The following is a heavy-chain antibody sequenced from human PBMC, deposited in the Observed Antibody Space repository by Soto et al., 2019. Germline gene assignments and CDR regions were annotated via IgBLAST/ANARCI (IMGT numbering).Heavy chain of an antibody. J-gene: IGHJ4*02. CDR2: IRNNGSTI. CDR1: GFTFSSYG. CDR3: ERPTYYYDSSGPPAY. V-gene: IGHV3-48*01. D-gene: IGHD3-22*01. Sequence: SLRLSYGASGFTFSSYGRHCILQTPGKGLEWVSDIRNNGSTIFYTDSVKGRFTVSRDNAKNSLYLQMNSLRAEDTAVYYCERPTYYYDSSGPPAYWGQGTLVTVSS.